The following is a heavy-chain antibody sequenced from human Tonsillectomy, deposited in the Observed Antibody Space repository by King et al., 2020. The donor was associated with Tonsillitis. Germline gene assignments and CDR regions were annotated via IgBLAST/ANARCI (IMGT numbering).Heavy chain of an antibody. J-gene: IGHJ5*02. CDR3: ARGTILCWFDP. V-gene: IGHV4-59*01. Sequence: QLQESGPGLVKPSETLSLTCTVSGGSISSYYWSWIRQPPGKGLEWIGYIYYSGSTNYNPSLKSRVTISVDTSKNQFSLKLSSVTAADTAVYYCARGTILCWFDPWGQGTLVTVSS. CDR1: GGSISSYY. D-gene: IGHD2-21*01. CDR2: IYYSGST.